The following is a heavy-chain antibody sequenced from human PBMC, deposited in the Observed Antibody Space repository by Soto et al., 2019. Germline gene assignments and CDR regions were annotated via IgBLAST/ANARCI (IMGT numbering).Heavy chain of an antibody. CDR3: AKDRVGGTFYTPLAF. CDR2: ITYDGSVQ. D-gene: IGHD1-7*01. Sequence: PGGSLRHSCQAAGFNFDDYGMDWVRQAPGKGLEWVGVITYDGSVQYYADSVKGRFTISRDTCKNTLSLHLNTLKPEDTAVYHCAKDRVGGTFYTPLAFWGQGTLVTVSS. V-gene: IGHV3-30*18. CDR1: GFNFDDYG. J-gene: IGHJ4*02.